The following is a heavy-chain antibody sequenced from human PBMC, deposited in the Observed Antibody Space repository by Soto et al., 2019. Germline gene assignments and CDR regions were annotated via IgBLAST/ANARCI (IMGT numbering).Heavy chain of an antibody. CDR1: GFTVSSNY. CDR2: IYSGGST. D-gene: IGHD6-19*01. V-gene: IGHV3-53*01. CDR3: ARDGTLNSSGWYGGFDY. Sequence: EVQLVESGGGLIQPGGSLRLSCAASGFTVSSNYMSWVRQAPWKGLEWVSVIYSGGSTYYADSVKGRFTISRDNSKNTLYLQMNSLRAEDKAVYYCARDGTLNSSGWYGGFDYWGQGTLVTVSS. J-gene: IGHJ4*02.